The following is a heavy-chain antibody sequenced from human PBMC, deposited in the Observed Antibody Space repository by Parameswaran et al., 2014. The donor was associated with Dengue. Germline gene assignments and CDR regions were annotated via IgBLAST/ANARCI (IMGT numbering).Heavy chain of an antibody. D-gene: IGHD6-13*01. CDR2: IDDTGSA. J-gene: IGHJ4*02. CDR3: VTMPIYGINWFRVHH. V-gene: IGHV4-59*01. Sequence: RWIRQPPGKGLEWIGYIDDTGSAIYTSSLKSRVTISLETSRSQFSLKLSSATAADTAVYYCVTMPIYGINWFRVHHWGQGTQVTVSS.